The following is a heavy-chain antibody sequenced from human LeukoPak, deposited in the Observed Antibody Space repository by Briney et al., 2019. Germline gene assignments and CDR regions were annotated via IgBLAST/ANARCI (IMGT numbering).Heavy chain of an antibody. CDR3: ATKDY. J-gene: IGHJ4*02. V-gene: IGHV3-66*01. CDR2: IYSGGST. Sequence: GGSLRLSCAASGFTFSSYAMSWVRQAPGKGLEWVSVIYSGGSTYYADSVKGRFTISRDNPKNTLYLQMNSLRAEDTAVYYCATKDYWGQGTLVTVSS. CDR1: GFTFSSYA.